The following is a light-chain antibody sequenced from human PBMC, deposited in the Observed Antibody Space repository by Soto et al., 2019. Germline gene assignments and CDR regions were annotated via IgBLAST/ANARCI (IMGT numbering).Light chain of an antibody. CDR2: GAS. CDR1: QSVSSSH. J-gene: IGKJ1*01. CDR3: QQYVSSPPT. V-gene: IGKV3-20*01. Sequence: EIVLTQSPGPLSLSPGERATLSCVCSQSVSSSHFAWYQQKPGQAPRLLIYGASSRATGIPHRFSGSWSGTDCTLTINRLEPEDVAVYYCQQYVSSPPTFGQGTKVDIK.